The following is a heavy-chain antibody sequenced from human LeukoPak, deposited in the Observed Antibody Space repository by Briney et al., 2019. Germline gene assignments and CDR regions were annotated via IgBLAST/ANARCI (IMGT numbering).Heavy chain of an antibody. CDR2: IYYSGST. CDR3: ARDYRVAARPGYMDV. CDR1: GGSISSYY. V-gene: IGHV4-59*01. D-gene: IGHD6-6*01. J-gene: IGHJ6*03. Sequence: KPSETLSLTCTVSGGSISSYYWSWIRQPPGKGLEWIGYIYYSGSTNYNPSLKSRVTISVDTSKNQFPLKLSSVTAADTAVYYCARDYRVAARPGYMDVWGKGTTVTVSS.